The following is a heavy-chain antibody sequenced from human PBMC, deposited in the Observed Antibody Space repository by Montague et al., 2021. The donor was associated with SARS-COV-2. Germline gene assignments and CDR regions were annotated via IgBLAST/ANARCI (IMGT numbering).Heavy chain of an antibody. J-gene: IGHJ2*01. Sequence: QSGAEVKKPGESLRISCKGSGYSFTSYWISWVRQMPGKGLEWMGRIGPSDSYTNYSPSFQGHVTISADKSISTAYLQWSSLKASDTAMYYCARLLGGSYLYWYFDLWGRGTLVTVSS. D-gene: IGHD1-26*01. CDR2: IGPSDSYT. CDR3: ARLLGGSYLYWYFDL. V-gene: IGHV5-10-1*01. CDR1: GYSFTSYW.